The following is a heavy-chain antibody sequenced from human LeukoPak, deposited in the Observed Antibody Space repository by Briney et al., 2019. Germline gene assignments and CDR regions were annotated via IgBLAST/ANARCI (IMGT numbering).Heavy chain of an antibody. CDR3: ARVFPLWAAATYGNFDY. J-gene: IGHJ4*02. Sequence: GGSLRLSCAASGFTFSSYWMSWVRQAPGKGLEWVANIKQDGSEKYYVDSVKGRFTISRDNAKNSLYLQMNSLRAEDTAVYYCARVFPLWAAATYGNFDYWGQGTLVTVSS. CDR1: GFTFSSYW. V-gene: IGHV3-7*01. D-gene: IGHD2-15*01. CDR2: IKQDGSEK.